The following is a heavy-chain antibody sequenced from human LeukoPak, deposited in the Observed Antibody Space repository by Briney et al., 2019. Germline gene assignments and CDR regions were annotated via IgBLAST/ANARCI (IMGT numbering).Heavy chain of an antibody. CDR3: ARGPPSGSCDY. V-gene: IGHV1-2*02. CDR2: INPNSGGT. D-gene: IGHD1-26*01. Sequence: ASVKVSCKASGYTFSSYDINWVRQATGQGLEWMGWINPNSGGTNYAQKFQGRVTMTRDTSISTAYMELSRLRSDDTAVYYCARGPPSGSCDYWGQGTLVTVSS. J-gene: IGHJ4*02. CDR1: GYTFSSYD.